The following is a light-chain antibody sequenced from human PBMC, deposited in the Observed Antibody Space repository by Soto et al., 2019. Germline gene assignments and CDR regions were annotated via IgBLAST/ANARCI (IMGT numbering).Light chain of an antibody. J-gene: IGLJ1*01. Sequence: QSVLTQPASVSGSPGQSITISCTGSSSDVGHSNHVSWYQQHPGKAPKLIIYGVTTRPSGISNRFSGSKSGSTASLTISGLQTEDEADYYCNSYTISTTYVFGTGTKLTVL. CDR2: GVT. CDR3: NSYTISTTYV. CDR1: SSDVGHSNH. V-gene: IGLV2-14*03.